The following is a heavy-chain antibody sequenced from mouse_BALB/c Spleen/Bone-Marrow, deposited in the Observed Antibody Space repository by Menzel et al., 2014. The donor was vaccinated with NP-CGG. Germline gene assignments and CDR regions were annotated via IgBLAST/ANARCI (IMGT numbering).Heavy chain of an antibody. J-gene: IGHJ2*01. D-gene: IGHD1-1*01. CDR3: VRETTVVADFDY. Sequence: EVMLVESGPDLVKPSQSLSLTCTVAGYSITSGYGWHWIRQFPGNKLEWMGYIHYSGSTNYNPSLQSRISITRDTSKNQFFLQLNSVTTEDTATYCCVRETTVVADFDYWGQGTTLTVSS. CDR1: GYSITSGYG. CDR2: IHYSGST. V-gene: IGHV3-1*02.